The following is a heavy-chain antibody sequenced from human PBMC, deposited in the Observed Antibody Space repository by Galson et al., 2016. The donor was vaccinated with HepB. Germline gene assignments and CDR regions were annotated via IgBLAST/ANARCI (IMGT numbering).Heavy chain of an antibody. D-gene: IGHD5-24*01. CDR1: GYTFTSYG. Sequence: SVKVSCKASGYTFTSYGISWVRQAPGQGPEWVGWTSGTNDDLRYAQMFQGRVTITTDTSTNTAYIELRSLTFDDTAVYYCARDWSAQVPTITDYWGQGTLVTVSS. CDR3: ARDWSAQVPTITDY. V-gene: IGHV1-18*04. J-gene: IGHJ4*02. CDR2: TSGTNDDL.